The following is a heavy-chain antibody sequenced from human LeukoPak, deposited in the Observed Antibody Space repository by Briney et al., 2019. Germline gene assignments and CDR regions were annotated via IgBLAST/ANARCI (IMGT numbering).Heavy chain of an antibody. Sequence: GASVKVSCKASGGTFSSYAISWVRQAPGQGLEWMGRIIPILGIANYAQKFQGRVTITADKSTSTAYMELSSLRSEDTAVYYCARGITFGGVPLLDYWGQGTLVTVSS. CDR1: GGTFSSYA. CDR3: ARGITFGGVPLLDY. V-gene: IGHV1-69*04. J-gene: IGHJ4*02. D-gene: IGHD3-16*01. CDR2: IIPILGIA.